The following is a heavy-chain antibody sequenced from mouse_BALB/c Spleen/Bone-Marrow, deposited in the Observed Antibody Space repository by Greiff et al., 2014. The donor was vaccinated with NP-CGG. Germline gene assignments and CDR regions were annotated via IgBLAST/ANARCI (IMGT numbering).Heavy chain of an antibody. J-gene: IGHJ4*01. Sequence: EVMLVESGGGLVKPGGSLKLSCAASGFTFSDYYMYWVRQTPEKRLEWVATISDGGSYTYYPDSVKGRFTISRDNAKNNLYLQMSSLKSEDTAMYYCARGSYDSYYAMDYWGQGTSVTVSS. V-gene: IGHV5-4*02. CDR1: GFTFSDYY. CDR2: ISDGGSYT. D-gene: IGHD2-12*01. CDR3: ARGSYDSYYAMDY.